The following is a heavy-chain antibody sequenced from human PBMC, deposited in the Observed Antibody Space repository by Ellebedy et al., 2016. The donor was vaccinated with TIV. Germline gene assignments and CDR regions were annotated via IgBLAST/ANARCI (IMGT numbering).Heavy chain of an antibody. CDR3: ARLYCTGGDCYPFDAFDM. D-gene: IGHD2-8*02. V-gene: IGHV5-51*01. Sequence: GESLKISCKTSGYSFSTYWVGWVRQMPGNGLEWMGIIYPGDSDTRYSPSFQGQVTISADKSITTAYLQRSSLQASDTAMYYCARLYCTGGDCYPFDAFDMWGQGTMVTVSS. J-gene: IGHJ3*02. CDR1: GYSFSTYW. CDR2: IYPGDSDT.